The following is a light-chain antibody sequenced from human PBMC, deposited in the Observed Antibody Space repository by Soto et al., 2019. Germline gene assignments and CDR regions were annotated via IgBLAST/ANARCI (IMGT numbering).Light chain of an antibody. CDR3: QQYGGSPLT. V-gene: IGKV3-20*01. CDR2: GVS. CDR1: QGVSSSS. Sequence: EIVLTQSPGTLSLSPGERATLSCRASQGVSSSSLAWYQQKPGQAPRLLFFGVSNRAAGVPDRFGGSGSGTDFTLTISRLEPEDFAVYYCQQYGGSPLTFGGGTKVDIK. J-gene: IGKJ4*01.